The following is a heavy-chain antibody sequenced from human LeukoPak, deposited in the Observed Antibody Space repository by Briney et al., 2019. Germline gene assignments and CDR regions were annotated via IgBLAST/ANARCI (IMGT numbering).Heavy chain of an antibody. D-gene: IGHD2-15*01. V-gene: IGHV4-4*02. CDR3: ARSAPGYCSGGSCYLIYYFDY. CDR1: GGSISSNNW. Sequence: PSETLSLTCAVSGGSISSNNWWSWVRQPPGKGLEWIGEIFHGGSTNYNPSLKSRVTISVDKSKNQFSLKLNSVTAADTAVYYCARSAPGYCSGGSCYLIYYFDYWGQGTLVTVSS. J-gene: IGHJ4*02. CDR2: IFHGGST.